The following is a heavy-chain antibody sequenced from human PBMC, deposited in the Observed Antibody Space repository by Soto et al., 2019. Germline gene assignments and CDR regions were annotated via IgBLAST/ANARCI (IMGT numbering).Heavy chain of an antibody. CDR3: AKTWQIAVPGTCYGMDG. CDR2: ISAYGGGT. D-gene: IGHD2-21*01. Sequence: QPGGSLRLSCAASGFTFSSYAMSWVRQAPGKGLEWVSAISAYGGGTHYADSVKGRFTISRDNSKNTLYLQMNSLRAEDTAVYYCAKTWQIAVPGTCYGMDGWGQGTTVTVS. V-gene: IGHV3-23*01. CDR1: GFTFSSYA. J-gene: IGHJ6*02.